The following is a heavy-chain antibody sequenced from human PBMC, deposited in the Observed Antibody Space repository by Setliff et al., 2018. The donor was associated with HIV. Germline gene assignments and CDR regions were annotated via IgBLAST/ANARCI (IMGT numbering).Heavy chain of an antibody. Sequence: PSETLSLTCAVYGGSLNDYYWSWIRLPPGKGLEWIGEINHSGSTNYNPSLKSRVTISVDTSKNQFSLKPTSVTAADTAVYYCARDWNHYFYYMDVWGKGTTVTVSS. CDR2: INHSGST. CDR1: GGSLNDYY. CDR3: ARDWNHYFYYMDV. J-gene: IGHJ6*03. V-gene: IGHV4-34*01. D-gene: IGHD1-1*01.